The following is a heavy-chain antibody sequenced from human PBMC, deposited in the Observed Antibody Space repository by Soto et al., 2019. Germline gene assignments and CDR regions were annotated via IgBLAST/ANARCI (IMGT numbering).Heavy chain of an antibody. CDR3: ATFESGSAGYSVIPFDY. CDR1: GYTFTSYG. Sequence: GASVKVSCKASGYTFTSYGISWVRQAPGQGLEWMGWISAYNGNTNYAQKLQGRVTITTDTSTSTAYMELRSLRSDDTAVYYCATFESGSAGYSVIPFDYWREGTLVTVS. J-gene: IGHJ4*02. D-gene: IGHD3-10*01. CDR2: ISAYNGNT. V-gene: IGHV1-18*01.